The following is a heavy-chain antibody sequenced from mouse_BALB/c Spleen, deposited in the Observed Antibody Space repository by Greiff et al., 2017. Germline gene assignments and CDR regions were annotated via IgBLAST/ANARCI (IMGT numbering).Heavy chain of an antibody. CDR3: ARHCNYVGAFAY. CDR1: GFTFSSYA. Sequence: EVKLVESGGGLVKPGGSLKLSCAASGFTFSSYAMSWVRQTPEKRLEWVATISSGGSYTYYPDSVKGRFTISRDNAKNTLYLQMSSLRSEDTAMYYCARHCNYVGAFAYWGQGTLVTVSA. D-gene: IGHD2-1*01. V-gene: IGHV5-9-3*01. CDR2: ISSGGSYT. J-gene: IGHJ3*01.